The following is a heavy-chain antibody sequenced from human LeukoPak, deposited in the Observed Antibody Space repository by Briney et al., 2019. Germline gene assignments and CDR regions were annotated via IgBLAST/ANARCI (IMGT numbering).Heavy chain of an antibody. D-gene: IGHD1-1*01. CDR2: LIPIFGTA. CDR3: ASSYWPYNPYKGQGDYYSMDV. V-gene: IGHV1-69*06. J-gene: IGHJ6*03. Sequence: SVKVSCKASGGTFSSYAISWVRQAPGQGLEWMGGLIPIFGTANYAQKFQGRVTITADKSTSTAYMELSSLRSEDTAVYYCASSYWPYNPYKGQGDYYSMDVWGKGTTVTISS. CDR1: GGTFSSYA.